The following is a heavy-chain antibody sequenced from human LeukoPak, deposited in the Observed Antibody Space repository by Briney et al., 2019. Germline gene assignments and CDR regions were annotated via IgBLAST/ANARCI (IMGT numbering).Heavy chain of an antibody. CDR1: GFTFGDYW. V-gene: IGHV3-21*01. CDR3: ASGKRVPAAKVGWFDP. CDR2: ISSSSSYI. Sequence: PGASLRLSCAASGFTFGDYWMTWVRQAPGKGLEWVSSISSSSSYIYYADSVKGRFTISRDNAKNSLYLQMNSLRAEDTAVYYCASGKRVPAAKVGWFDPWGQGALVTVSS. J-gene: IGHJ5*02. D-gene: IGHD2-2*01.